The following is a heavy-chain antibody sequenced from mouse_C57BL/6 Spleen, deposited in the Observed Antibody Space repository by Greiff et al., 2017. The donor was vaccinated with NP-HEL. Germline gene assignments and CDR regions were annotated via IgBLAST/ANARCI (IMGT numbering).Heavy chain of an antibody. CDR1: GYTFTSYG. V-gene: IGHV1-81*01. Sequence: QVQLQQSGAELARPGASVKLSCKASGYTFTSYGISWVKQRTGQGLEWIGEIYPRSGNTYYNEKFKGKATLTADKSSSTAYMELRSLTSEDSAVYFCATKEGPSVGPPDYWGQGTTRTVSS. CDR2: IYPRSGNT. D-gene: IGHD4-1*01. J-gene: IGHJ2*01. CDR3: ATKEGPSVGPPDY.